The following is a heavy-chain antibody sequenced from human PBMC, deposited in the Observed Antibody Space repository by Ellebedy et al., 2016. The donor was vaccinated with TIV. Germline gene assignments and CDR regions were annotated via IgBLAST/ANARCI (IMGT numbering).Heavy chain of an antibody. J-gene: IGHJ5*02. Sequence: SETLSLXXTVSGGSISSGGYYWSWIRQHPGKGLEWIGYIYYSGSTYYNPSLKSRVTISVDTSKNQFSLKLSSVTAADTAVYYCAREGKRFGEQLVNWFDPWGQGTLVTVSS. V-gene: IGHV4-31*03. CDR2: IYYSGST. CDR3: AREGKRFGEQLVNWFDP. CDR1: GGSISSGGYY. D-gene: IGHD3-10*01.